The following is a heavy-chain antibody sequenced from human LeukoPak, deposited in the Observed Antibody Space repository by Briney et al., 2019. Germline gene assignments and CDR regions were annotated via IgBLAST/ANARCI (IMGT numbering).Heavy chain of an antibody. D-gene: IGHD3-3*01. Sequence: SETLSLTCAVYGGSFSGYYWSWIRQPPGEGLEWIGEINHSGSTNYNPSLKSRVTISVDTSKNQFSLKLSSVTAADTAVYYCARGHRYYDFWSGYYTGAQYNWFDPWGQGTLVTVSS. CDR1: GGSFSGYY. CDR2: INHSGST. J-gene: IGHJ5*02. CDR3: ARGHRYYDFWSGYYTGAQYNWFDP. V-gene: IGHV4-34*01.